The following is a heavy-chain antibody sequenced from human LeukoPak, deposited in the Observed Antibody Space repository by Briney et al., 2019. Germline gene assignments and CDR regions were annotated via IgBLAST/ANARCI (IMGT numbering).Heavy chain of an antibody. Sequence: GGSLRLSCAASGFTFSNHWMHWVRQAPGKGLMWVSRINRDGSRTDYADSVKGRFTISRDNAKNSLYLQMNSLRAEDTAVYYCARGQIVVVPAAMPDGDYWGQGTLVTVSS. D-gene: IGHD2-2*01. J-gene: IGHJ4*02. CDR1: GFTFSNHW. CDR2: INRDGSRT. CDR3: ARGQIVVVPAAMPDGDY. V-gene: IGHV3-74*01.